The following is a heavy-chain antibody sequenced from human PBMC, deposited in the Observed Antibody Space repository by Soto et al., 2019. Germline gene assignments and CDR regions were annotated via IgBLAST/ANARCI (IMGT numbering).Heavy chain of an antibody. CDR3: AGAPSIAAAGTFDNWFDP. J-gene: IGHJ5*02. CDR1: GYTFTSYD. Sequence: GASVKVSCKASGYTFTSYDINWVRQATGQGLEWMGWMNPNSGNTGYAQKFQGRVTMTRNTSISTAYMELSSLRSEDTAVYYCAGAPSIAAAGTFDNWFDPWGQGTLVTVSS. CDR2: MNPNSGNT. D-gene: IGHD6-13*01. V-gene: IGHV1-8*01.